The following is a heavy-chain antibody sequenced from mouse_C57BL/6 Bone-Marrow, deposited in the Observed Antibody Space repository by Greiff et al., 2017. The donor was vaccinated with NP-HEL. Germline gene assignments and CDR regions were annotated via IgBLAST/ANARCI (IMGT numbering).Heavy chain of an antibody. V-gene: IGHV14-3*01. J-gene: IGHJ1*03. D-gene: IGHD1-1*01. Sequence: EVMLVESVAELVRPGASVKLSCTASGFNIKNTYMHWVKQRPEQGLEWIGRIDPANGNTKYAPKFQGKATITADTSSNTAYLQLSSLTSEDTAIYYCARRPYGSSYPSYWYFDVWGTGTTVTVSS. CDR1: GFNIKNTY. CDR2: IDPANGNT. CDR3: ARRPYGSSYPSYWYFDV.